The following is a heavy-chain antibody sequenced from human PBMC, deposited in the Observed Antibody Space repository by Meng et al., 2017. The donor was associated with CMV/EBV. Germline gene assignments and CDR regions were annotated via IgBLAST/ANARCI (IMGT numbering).Heavy chain of an antibody. J-gene: IGHJ5*02. V-gene: IGHV3-23*01. D-gene: IGHD3-3*01. Sequence: GESLKISCAASGFTFGSYAMSWVRQAPGKGLEWVSAISGSGGSTYYADSVKGRFTISRDNSKNTLYLQMNSLRAEDTAVYYCAKAGITIFRVGKHNWFDPWGQGTLVTVSS. CDR2: ISGSGGST. CDR3: AKAGITIFRVGKHNWFDP. CDR1: GFTFGSYA.